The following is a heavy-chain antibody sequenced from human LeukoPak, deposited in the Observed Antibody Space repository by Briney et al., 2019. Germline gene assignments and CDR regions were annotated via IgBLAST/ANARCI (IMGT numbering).Heavy chain of an antibody. CDR3: ARDRVGATNGGFDY. CDR2: ISSSSSYI. CDR1: GFTFSTYS. J-gene: IGHJ4*02. V-gene: IGHV3-21*01. D-gene: IGHD1-26*01. Sequence: GGSLRLSCAASGFTFSTYSMNWVRQAPGKGLEWVSSISSSSSYIHYADSVKGRFTISRDNAKNSLYLQMNSLRAEDTAVYYCARDRVGATNGGFDYWGQGTLVTVSS.